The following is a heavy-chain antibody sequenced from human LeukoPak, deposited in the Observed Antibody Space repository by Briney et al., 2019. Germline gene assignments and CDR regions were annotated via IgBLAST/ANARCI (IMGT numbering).Heavy chain of an antibody. J-gene: IGHJ5*02. CDR2: VSAYNGNT. Sequence: ASVNVSCKASGYTFTSYDFSWVRQAPGQGLEWMGWVSAYNGNTNYAQKLQGRVTMTTDTSTRTAYMELRSLRSDDTAVYYCARGGGYYDSSGYLDPWGQGTLVTVSS. CDR3: ARGGGYYDSSGYLDP. V-gene: IGHV1-18*01. CDR1: GYTFTSYD. D-gene: IGHD3-22*01.